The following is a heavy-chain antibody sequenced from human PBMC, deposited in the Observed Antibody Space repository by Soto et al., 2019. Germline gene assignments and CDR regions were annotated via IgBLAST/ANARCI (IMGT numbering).Heavy chain of an antibody. Sequence: SETLSLTCTVSGGSISSSNYLWGWIRQPPGKGLEWIGNIYYSGSTYYNPSLKSRVTISVDTSKNQFSLKLSSVTAADTAVYYCRRSSRYSTDVWGQGTTVTVSS. CDR2: IYYSGST. J-gene: IGHJ6*02. CDR3: RRSSRYSTDV. D-gene: IGHD6-13*01. V-gene: IGHV4-39*01. CDR1: GGSISSSNYL.